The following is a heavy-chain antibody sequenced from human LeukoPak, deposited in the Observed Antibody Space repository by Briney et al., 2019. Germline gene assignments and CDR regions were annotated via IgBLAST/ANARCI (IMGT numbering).Heavy chain of an antibody. D-gene: IGHD3-22*01. CDR3: AKGSSGYFFDL. J-gene: IGHJ4*02. V-gene: IGHV3-23*01. Sequence: GGSLRLSCAASGFIFNNYGLVWVRQTPGKGLEWVSAVSNDGGGTTYADFVKGRFSVSRDNSKNTLFLQMNSLRAEDTALYYCAKGSSGYFFDLWGQGTLVTVSS. CDR2: VSNDGGGT. CDR1: GFIFNNYG.